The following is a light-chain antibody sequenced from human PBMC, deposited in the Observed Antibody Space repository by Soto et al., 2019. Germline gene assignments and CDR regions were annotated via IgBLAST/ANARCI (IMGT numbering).Light chain of an antibody. J-gene: IGKJ5*01. CDR3: QQSYSIPHT. Sequence: DIQMTQSPSSLSASVGDRVTITCRASQNISRYLNWYQQTPEKAPKLLIYAATSLQSGVPSRFSGSGSGTDFTLTISSLQPEDFGTYYCQQSYSIPHTFGQGTRLEIK. CDR1: QNISRY. V-gene: IGKV1-39*01. CDR2: AAT.